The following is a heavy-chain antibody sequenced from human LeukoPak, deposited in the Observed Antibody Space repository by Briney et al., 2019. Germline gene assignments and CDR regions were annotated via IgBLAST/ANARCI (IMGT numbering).Heavy chain of an antibody. J-gene: IGHJ6*03. CDR1: GFTFSSYA. V-gene: IGHV3-30*04. CDR2: ISYDGSNK. Sequence: GRSLRLSCAASGFTFSSYAMHWVRQAPGKGLEWVAVISYDGSNKYCADSVKGRFTISRDNSKNTLYLQMNSLRAEDTAVYYCARDNRYYYYMDVWGKGTTVTVSS. D-gene: IGHD1-14*01. CDR3: ARDNRYYYYMDV.